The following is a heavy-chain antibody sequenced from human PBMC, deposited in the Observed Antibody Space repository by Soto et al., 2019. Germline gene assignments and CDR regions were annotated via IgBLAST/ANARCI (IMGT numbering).Heavy chain of an antibody. J-gene: IGHJ4*02. V-gene: IGHV3-23*01. CDR1: GFTFSSYA. CDR3: AKDRGNRYYDSSGYFPIDY. Sequence: GGSLRLSCAASGFTFSSYAMSWVRQAPGKGLEWVSAISGSGGSTYYADSVKGRFTISRDNSKNTLYLQMNNLRAEDTAVYYCAKDRGNRYYDSSGYFPIDYWGQGTLVTVSS. CDR2: ISGSGGST. D-gene: IGHD3-22*01.